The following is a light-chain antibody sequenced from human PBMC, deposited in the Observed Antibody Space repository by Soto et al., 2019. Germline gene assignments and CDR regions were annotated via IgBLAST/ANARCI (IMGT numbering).Light chain of an antibody. Sequence: QSVLTQPPSASGTPGQRVTISCSGSGSNIGSNTVNWYQHLPGTDPKVLINTNDQRPSGVLDRFSGAKSGTTAALAIIGLQSDDEDDYYCATWYDNLNGPVFGGGTKLTVL. J-gene: IGLJ3*02. V-gene: IGLV1-44*01. CDR2: TND. CDR3: ATWYDNLNGPV. CDR1: GSNIGSNT.